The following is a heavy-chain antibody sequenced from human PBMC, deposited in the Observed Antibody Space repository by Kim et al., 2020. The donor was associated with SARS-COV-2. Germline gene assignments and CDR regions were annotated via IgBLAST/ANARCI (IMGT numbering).Heavy chain of an antibody. Sequence: GGYLRLSCAASGFTFSNAWMSWVRQAPGKGLEWVGRIKSKTDGGTTDYAAPVKGRFTISRDDSKNTLYLQMNSLKTEDTAVYYCTTGSEWELPNAFDIWGQGTMVTVSS. CDR3: TTGSEWELPNAFDI. CDR2: IKSKTDGGTT. D-gene: IGHD1-26*01. V-gene: IGHV3-15*01. CDR1: GFTFSNAW. J-gene: IGHJ3*02.